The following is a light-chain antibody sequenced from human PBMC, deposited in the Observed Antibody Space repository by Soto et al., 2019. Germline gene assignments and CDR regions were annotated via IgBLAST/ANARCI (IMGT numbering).Light chain of an antibody. J-gene: IGKJ1*01. CDR1: QSVSNN. Sequence: EILITQSPATLSVSPGDRATLSCRASQSVSNNLAWYQQRPGQAPRLLIYDASNRATGIPARFSGSGSGTDFTLTISSLEPEDFAVYYCQQRSKWPPTFGQGTKVDIK. V-gene: IGKV3-11*01. CDR2: DAS. CDR3: QQRSKWPPT.